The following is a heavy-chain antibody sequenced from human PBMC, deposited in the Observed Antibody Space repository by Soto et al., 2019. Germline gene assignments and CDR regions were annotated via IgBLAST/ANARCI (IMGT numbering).Heavy chain of an antibody. V-gene: IGHV1-69*13. CDR2: IIPIFGTA. CDR1: GGTFSSYA. Sequence: SVKVSCKASGGTFSSYAISWVRQAPGQGLEWMGGIIPIFGTANYAQKFQGRVTITADESTSTAYMELSSLRSEDTAVYYCASVYYDSSGPQNWGQGTLVTVS. D-gene: IGHD3-22*01. CDR3: ASVYYDSSGPQN. J-gene: IGHJ4*02.